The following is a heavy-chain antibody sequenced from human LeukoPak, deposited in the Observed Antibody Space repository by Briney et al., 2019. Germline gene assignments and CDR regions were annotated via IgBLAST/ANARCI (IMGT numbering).Heavy chain of an antibody. V-gene: IGHV3-15*01. CDR2: IKSKTDGGTT. CDR1: GFAFSSYW. D-gene: IGHD2-2*01. Sequence: SGGSLRLSCAASGFAFSSYWMHWVRQAPGKGLEWVGRIKSKTDGGTTDYAAPVKGRFTISRDDSKNTLYLQMNSLKTEDTAVYYCTTDQGRYCSSTSCYVFDYWGQGTLVTVSS. CDR3: TTDQGRYCSSTSCYVFDY. J-gene: IGHJ4*02.